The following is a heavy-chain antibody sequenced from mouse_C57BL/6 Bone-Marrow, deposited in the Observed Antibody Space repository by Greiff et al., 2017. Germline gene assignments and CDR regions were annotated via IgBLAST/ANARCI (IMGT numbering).Heavy chain of an antibody. CDR3: ARGGNWVYFDY. D-gene: IGHD4-1*01. V-gene: IGHV1-52*01. CDR1: GYTFTSYW. J-gene: IGHJ2*01. Sequence: QVQLQQPGAELVRPGSSVKLSCKASGYTFTSYWMHWVKQRPIQGLEWIGNIDPSDSETHYNQKFKVKATLTVDKSSSTAYMQLSSLTSEDSAVYYCARGGNWVYFDYWGQGTTLTVSS. CDR2: IDPSDSET.